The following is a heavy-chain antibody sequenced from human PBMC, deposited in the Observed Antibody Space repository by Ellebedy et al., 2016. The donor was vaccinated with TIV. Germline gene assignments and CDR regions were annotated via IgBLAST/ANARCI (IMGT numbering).Heavy chain of an antibody. V-gene: IGHV3-30*18. CDR3: ANLAPPLTGDGFEV. D-gene: IGHD3-3*02. Sequence: GESLKISCAASGFTFSSYAVHWVRRAPGKGLEWVAVILFDGSNKYYADSVKGRFTVARDNAKNTLYLQMNSLRAEDTAVYYCANLAPPLTGDGFEVWGQGTMVTVSS. CDR2: ILFDGSNK. CDR1: GFTFSSYA. J-gene: IGHJ3*01.